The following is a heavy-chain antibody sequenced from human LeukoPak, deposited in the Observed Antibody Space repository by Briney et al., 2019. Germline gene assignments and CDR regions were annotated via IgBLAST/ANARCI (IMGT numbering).Heavy chain of an antibody. D-gene: IGHD6-6*01. Sequence: SETLSLTCDVSGGSISITSYYWGWIRQPPGKGLEWIGSIYYSGTTYYNPSLKSRVTISVDTSKNQFSLKLSSVTAADTAVYYCARRRLVARRSDAFDVWGQGTMVSVSS. V-gene: IGHV4-39*01. J-gene: IGHJ3*01. CDR3: ARRRLVARRSDAFDV. CDR1: GGSISITSYY. CDR2: IYYSGTT.